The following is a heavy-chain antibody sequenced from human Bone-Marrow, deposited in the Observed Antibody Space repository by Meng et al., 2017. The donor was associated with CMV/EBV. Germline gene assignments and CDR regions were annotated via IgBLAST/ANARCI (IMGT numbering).Heavy chain of an antibody. CDR2: IYYSGST. J-gene: IGHJ5*02. V-gene: IGHV4-39*07. D-gene: IGHD2-2*01. CDR3: AREGCYCSSTSCSTRFDP. CDR1: GGSISSSSYY. Sequence: SETLSLTCTVSGGSISSSSYYWGWIRQPPGKGLEWIGSIYYSGSTYYNPSLKSRVTISVDTSKNQFSLKLSSVTAADTAVYYCAREGCYCSSTSCSTRFDPWGQGTLVTVSS.